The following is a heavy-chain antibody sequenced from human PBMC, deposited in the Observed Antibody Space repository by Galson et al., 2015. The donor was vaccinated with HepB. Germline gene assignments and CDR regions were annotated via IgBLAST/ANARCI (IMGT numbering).Heavy chain of an antibody. J-gene: IGHJ4*02. CDR1: GFTFSSYA. V-gene: IGHV3-23*01. CDR3: AKDLLRRLAYFDY. D-gene: IGHD2-15*01. Sequence: SLRLSCAASGFTFSSYAMSWVRQAPGKGLEWVSAISGSGGSTYYADSVKGRFTISRDNSKNTLYLQMNSLRAEDTAVYYCAKDLLRRLAYFDYWGQGTLVTVSS. CDR2: ISGSGGST.